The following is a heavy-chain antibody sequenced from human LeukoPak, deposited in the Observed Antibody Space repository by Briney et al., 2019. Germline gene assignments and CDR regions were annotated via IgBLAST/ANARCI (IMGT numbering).Heavy chain of an antibody. V-gene: IGHV3-15*01. CDR3: AFKKGPYDSSGDFTGYVDC. J-gene: IGHJ4*02. CDR1: GFTFTNAW. Sequence: GGSLRLSCAASGFTFTNAWMNWVRQAPGKGLEWVGRIKSKTDGGTTDYAAPVKGRFTISRDDSKNTLYLQMNSLKTEDTAVYYCAFKKGPYDSSGDFTGYVDCWGQGTLVTVSS. D-gene: IGHD3-22*01. CDR2: IKSKTDGGTT.